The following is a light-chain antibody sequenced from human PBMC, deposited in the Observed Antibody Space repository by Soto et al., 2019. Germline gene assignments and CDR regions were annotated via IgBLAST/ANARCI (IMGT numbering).Light chain of an antibody. CDR3: QKYNTAPA. V-gene: IGKV1-27*01. Sequence: DIQMTQSPSSLSASVGDRVTITCRASQGISNYLAWYQQKPGKVPKLLIYGASTMQSGVPSRFSCSGSGTDFTLTISSLQPEDVATYYCQKYNTAPAFGQGTRLEIK. CDR2: GAS. J-gene: IGKJ5*01. CDR1: QGISNY.